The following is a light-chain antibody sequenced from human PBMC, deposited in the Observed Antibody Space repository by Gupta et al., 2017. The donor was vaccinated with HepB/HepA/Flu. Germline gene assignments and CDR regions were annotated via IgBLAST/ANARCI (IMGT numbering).Light chain of an antibody. CDR1: QSVSSN. CDR2: GAS. J-gene: IGKJ1*01. V-gene: IGKV3-15*01. CDR3: QHENNWPRT. Sequence: EIVMTQSPATLSVSPGERATLSCRASQSVSSNLAWYQQKPGQAPRLLIYGASTRATGIPARFSGSGSGTXFTLTIXSRQSEDFAVYYCQHENNWPRTFGXGTKVEIK.